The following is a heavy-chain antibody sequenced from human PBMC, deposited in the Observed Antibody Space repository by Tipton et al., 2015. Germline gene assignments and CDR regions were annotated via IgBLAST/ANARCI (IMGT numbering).Heavy chain of an antibody. V-gene: IGHV4-38-2*01. CDR2: VDHSGDS. CDR3: ARGQLWFTVAHN. Sequence: TLSLTCAVSGYSISRGYSWAWIRQPPGKGLEWIGSVDHSGDSYSNPSLKSRVTISLDTSKNQFSLKLSSVTAADTAVYYCARGQLWFTVAHNWGQGSLVSVSS. CDR1: GYSISRGYS. D-gene: IGHD5-18*01. J-gene: IGHJ1*01.